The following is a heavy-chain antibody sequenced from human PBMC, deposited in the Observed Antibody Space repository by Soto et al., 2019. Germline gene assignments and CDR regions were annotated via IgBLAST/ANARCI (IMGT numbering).Heavy chain of an antibody. CDR1: GYTFTSYG. CDR3: AHRRRDRIAALAWYFDY. CDR2: ISAYNGNT. Sequence: ASVKVSCKASGYTFTSYGISWVRQAPGQGLEWMGWISAYNGNTNYAQKLQGRVTMTTDTSTSTAYMELRSLRSDDTATYYCAHRRRDRIAALAWYFDYWGQGTLVTVSS. D-gene: IGHD6-6*01. V-gene: IGHV1-18*01. J-gene: IGHJ4*02.